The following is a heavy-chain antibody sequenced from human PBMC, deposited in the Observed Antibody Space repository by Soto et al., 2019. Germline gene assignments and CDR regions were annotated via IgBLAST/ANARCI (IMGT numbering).Heavy chain of an antibody. Sequence: PGGSLRLSCAASGFTLSPYWMNWVRQAPGKGLEWVANIKQDGSEKYYVDSVKGRFIISRDNAKNSLYLQLNSLRAEDTAVYYCVRDGDESGWYHYGMDVWGQGTLVTVSS. CDR1: GFTLSPYW. V-gene: IGHV3-7*01. CDR2: IKQDGSEK. CDR3: VRDGDESGWYHYGMDV. J-gene: IGHJ6*02. D-gene: IGHD6-19*01.